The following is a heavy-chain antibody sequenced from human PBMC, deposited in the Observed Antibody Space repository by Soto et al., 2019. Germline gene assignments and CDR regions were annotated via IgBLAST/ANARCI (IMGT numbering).Heavy chain of an antibody. CDR3: ARQHHIAAAGPTYNWFDP. CDR2: IIPIFGTA. Sequence: SVKVSCKASGGTFSSYAISWVRQAPGQGLEWMGGIIPIFGTANYAQKFQGRVTITADESTSTAYMELSSLRSEDTAVYYCARQHHIAAAGPTYNWFDPWGQGTLVTVSS. J-gene: IGHJ5*02. D-gene: IGHD6-13*01. CDR1: GGTFSSYA. V-gene: IGHV1-69*13.